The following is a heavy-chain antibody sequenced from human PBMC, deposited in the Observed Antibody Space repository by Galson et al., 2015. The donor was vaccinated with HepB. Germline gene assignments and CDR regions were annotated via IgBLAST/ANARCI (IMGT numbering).Heavy chain of an antibody. Sequence: SLRLSCAASGFTFSSYGMHWVRQAPGKGLEWVAVISYDGSNKYYADSVKGRFTISRDNSKNTLYLQMNSLRAEDTAVYYCAKDRRKYQLLSAGDYWGQGTLVTVSS. CDR1: GFTFSSYG. D-gene: IGHD2-2*01. V-gene: IGHV3-30*18. CDR2: ISYDGSNK. CDR3: AKDRRKYQLLSAGDY. J-gene: IGHJ4*02.